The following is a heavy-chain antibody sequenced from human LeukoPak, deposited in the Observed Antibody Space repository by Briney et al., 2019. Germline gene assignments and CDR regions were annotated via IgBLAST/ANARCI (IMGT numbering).Heavy chain of an antibody. CDR1: GGSFSGYY. Sequence: SETLSLTCAVYGGSFSGYYWSWIRQPPGKGLEWIGEINHSGSTYYNPSLKSRVTISVDTSKNQFSLKLSSVTAADTAVYYCARQWAAAGQRFDYWGQGTLVTVSS. D-gene: IGHD6-13*01. CDR3: ARQWAAAGQRFDY. CDR2: INHSGST. J-gene: IGHJ4*02. V-gene: IGHV4-34*01.